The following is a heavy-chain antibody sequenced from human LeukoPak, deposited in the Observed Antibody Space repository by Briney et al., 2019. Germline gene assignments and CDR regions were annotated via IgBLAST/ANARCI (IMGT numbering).Heavy chain of an antibody. CDR1: GYSFTNYW. D-gene: IGHD6-13*01. Sequence: GESLKISCKGSGYSFTNYWISWVRQMPGKGLEWMGRIDPSDSYTNYGPSFQGHVTISADKSISTAYLQWSSLKASDTATYYCARHAVSSGYSSSWYGHFDYWGQGTLVTVSS. V-gene: IGHV5-10-1*01. CDR3: ARHAVSSGYSSSWYGHFDY. CDR2: IDPSDSYT. J-gene: IGHJ4*02.